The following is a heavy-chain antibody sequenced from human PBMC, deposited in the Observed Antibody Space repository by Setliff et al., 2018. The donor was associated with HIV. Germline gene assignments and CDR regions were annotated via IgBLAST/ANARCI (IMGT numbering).Heavy chain of an antibody. CDR3: ARVGRGYYDILTGISV. CDR2: INHIGGNT. V-gene: IGHV4-34*01. D-gene: IGHD3-9*01. Sequence: SETLSLTCAVYGGSFSGHYWSWIRQSPGKGREWIGEINHIGGNTNHNPSLKIRVTISVDTSKKQFSLKLNSVTAADTAVYYCARVGRGYYDILTGISVWGQGTLVTVS. J-gene: IGHJ4*02. CDR1: GGSFSGHY.